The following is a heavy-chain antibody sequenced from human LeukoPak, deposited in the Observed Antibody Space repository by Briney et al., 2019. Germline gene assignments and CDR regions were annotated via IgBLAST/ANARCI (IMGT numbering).Heavy chain of an antibody. Sequence: ASVRVSCKAAGYTFTSYAMNWVRQAPGQGLEWMGWINTNTGNPTYAQGFTGRFVFSLDTSVSTAYLQISSLKAEDTAVYYCARDSVPMIVVVIADPEYFQHWGQGTLVTVSS. V-gene: IGHV7-4-1*02. CDR3: ARDSVPMIVVVIADPEYFQH. D-gene: IGHD3-22*01. J-gene: IGHJ1*01. CDR1: GYTFTSYA. CDR2: INTNTGNP.